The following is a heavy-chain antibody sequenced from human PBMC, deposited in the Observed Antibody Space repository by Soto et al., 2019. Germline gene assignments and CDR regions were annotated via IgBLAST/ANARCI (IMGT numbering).Heavy chain of an antibody. CDR1: GFTFSSYG. D-gene: IGHD6-13*01. CDR2: ISYDGSNK. CDR3: AKDADSSSWYSLVDYYYYMAV. V-gene: IGHV3-30*18. Sequence: GGSLRLSCAASGFTFSSYGMHWVRQAPGKGLKWVAVISYDGSNKYYADSVKGRFTISRDNSKNTLYLHMNSLRAEDTAVYYCAKDADSSSWYSLVDYYYYMAVWGKGTTVTVSS. J-gene: IGHJ6*03.